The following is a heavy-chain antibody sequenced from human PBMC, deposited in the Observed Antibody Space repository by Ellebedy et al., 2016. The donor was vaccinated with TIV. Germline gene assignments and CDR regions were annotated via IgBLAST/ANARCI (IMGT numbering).Heavy chain of an antibody. Sequence: PGGSLRLSCAASGFSFRSYWMSWVRQAPGKGLEWVANIYQDGGVQYYVDSVKGRFTISRENAINSLFLQMNSRRAGDTAVYYCARGGSYGDYAVQVNSWFDRWGRGTLVTVSS. CDR2: IYQDGGVQ. J-gene: IGHJ5*02. CDR1: GFSFRSYW. CDR3: ARGGSYGDYAVQVNSWFDR. D-gene: IGHD4-17*01. V-gene: IGHV3-7*01.